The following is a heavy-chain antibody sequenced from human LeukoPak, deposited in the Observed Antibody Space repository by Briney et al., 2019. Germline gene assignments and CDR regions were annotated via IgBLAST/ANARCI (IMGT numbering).Heavy chain of an antibody. CDR1: GYSFTGYY. Sequence: GASVKVSCKASGYSFTGYYIHWVRQAPGQGLEWMGWINPSSGGTNYAQKFQGSVTMTRDTSISTAYMELSRLRSDDTAVYYCARDLKRAHHRPLLGYWGQGTLVTVSS. CDR2: INPSSGGT. D-gene: IGHD1-14*01. J-gene: IGHJ4*02. CDR3: ARDLKRAHHRPLLGY. V-gene: IGHV1-2*02.